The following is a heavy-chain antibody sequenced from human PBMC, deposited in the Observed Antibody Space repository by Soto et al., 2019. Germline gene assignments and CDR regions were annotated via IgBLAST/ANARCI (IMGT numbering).Heavy chain of an antibody. Sequence: GESLKISCKGSGYTFTSYWIGRVRQMPGKGLKRMGIIYPGHSDTIYSPSFQGQDTISADKSISTAYLQWSSLKASDTAMYYCARWGSSMFFYGTATSEIYTLFLLDSLQIFFGESLKISCKGSGYSFTSYW. J-gene: IGHJ2*01. D-gene: IGHD5-18*01. V-gene: IGHV5-51*06. CDR3: ARWGSSMFFYGTATSEIYTLFLLDSLQIFFGESLKISCKGSGYSFTSYW. CDR2: IYPGHSDT. CDR1: GYTFTSYW.